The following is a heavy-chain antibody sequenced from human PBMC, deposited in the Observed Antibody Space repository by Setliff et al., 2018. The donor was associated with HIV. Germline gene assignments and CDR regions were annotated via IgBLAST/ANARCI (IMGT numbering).Heavy chain of an antibody. V-gene: IGHV1-18*01. CDR3: ATRIIAAAGYY. D-gene: IGHD6-13*01. J-gene: IGHJ4*02. CDR2: INTHNGNT. Sequence: ASVKVSCKASGYTFTKYGISWVRQAPGQGLEWMGWINTHNGNTNYAQKFQGRVTITADESTSTAYMELSSLRSEDTAVYYCATRIIAAAGYYWGQGTLVTVSS. CDR1: GYTFTKYG.